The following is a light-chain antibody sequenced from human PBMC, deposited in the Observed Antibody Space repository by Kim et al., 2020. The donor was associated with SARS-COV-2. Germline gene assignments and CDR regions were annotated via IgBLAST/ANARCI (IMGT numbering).Light chain of an antibody. Sequence: GQAITIACTGTSSDVGSYNLGSWNQHHPGKAPKLIIYEVTKRPAGVSNRFSGSKSGNTASLTISGLQAEDEGDYYCCSFTGSRTWVFGGGTQLTVL. CDR3: CSFTGSRTWV. J-gene: IGLJ3*02. CDR2: EVT. CDR1: SSDVGSYNL. V-gene: IGLV2-23*02.